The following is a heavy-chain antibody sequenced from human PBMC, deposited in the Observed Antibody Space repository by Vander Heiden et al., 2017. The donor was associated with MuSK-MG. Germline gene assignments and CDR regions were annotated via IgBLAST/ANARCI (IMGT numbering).Heavy chain of an antibody. J-gene: IGHJ4*02. CDR1: GGSIGSGDYY. CDR2: IYYRGST. Sequence: QVQLQESGPGLVKPSQTLSLTCIVSGGSIGSGDYYWTWIRQPPGKGLEWIGYIYYRGSTAHNPSLKSRVTISGDTSKNQLSMKMSSVTAADTAVDDCARHGEGIESWGQGTLVTVSS. CDR3: ARHGEGIES. V-gene: IGHV4-30-4*01. D-gene: IGHD3-10*01.